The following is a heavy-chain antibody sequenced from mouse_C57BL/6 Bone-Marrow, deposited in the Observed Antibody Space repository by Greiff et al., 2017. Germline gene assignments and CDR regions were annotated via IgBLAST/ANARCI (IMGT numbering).Heavy chain of an antibody. Sequence: EVQLQQPGAELVKPGASVKLSCTASGFTFNDYYIHWVKQRPGQGLEWIGRIDPSDGETHYTQKFQDKATLTVDTSSSTAYMQLSSLTSEDTAVYYCTRSHCYYNSYFGGQGTTLTVSA. CDR3: TRSHCYYNSYF. CDR1: GFTFNDYY. CDR2: IDPSDGET. V-gene: IGHV14-2*01. D-gene: IGHD1-1*01. J-gene: IGHJ2*01.